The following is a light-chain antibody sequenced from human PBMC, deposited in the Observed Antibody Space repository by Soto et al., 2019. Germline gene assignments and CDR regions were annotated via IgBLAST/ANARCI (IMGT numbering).Light chain of an antibody. CDR3: SSYTTSRAYV. V-gene: IGLV2-14*01. CDR1: SSDVGAYNY. J-gene: IGLJ1*01. CDR2: EVS. Sequence: QSVLTQPASVSGSPGQSITISCTGTSSDVGAYNYVSWYQQQSGKAPKLMIHEVSNRPSGVSNRFSGSKSGNTASRTISGLQAEDEADYYCSSYTTSRAYVFGIGTKVTVL.